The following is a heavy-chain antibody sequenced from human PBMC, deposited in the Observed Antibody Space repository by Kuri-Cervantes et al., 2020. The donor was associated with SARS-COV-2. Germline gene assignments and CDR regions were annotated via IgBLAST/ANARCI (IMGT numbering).Heavy chain of an antibody. D-gene: IGHD6-6*01. Sequence: SETLSLTCTVSGGSISSGSYYWSWIRQPAGKGLEWIGRIYSSGSTNYNPSLKSRATISVDTSKNQFSLKLSSVTAADTAVYYCARLGKDSSSPCDYWGQGTLVTVSS. CDR2: IYSSGST. J-gene: IGHJ4*02. V-gene: IGHV4-61*02. CDR1: GGSISSGSYY. CDR3: ARLGKDSSSPCDY.